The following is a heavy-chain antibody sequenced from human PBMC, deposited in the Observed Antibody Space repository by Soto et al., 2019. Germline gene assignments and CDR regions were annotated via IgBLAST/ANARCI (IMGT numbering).Heavy chain of an antibody. D-gene: IGHD6-19*01. CDR2: IRSKAYGGTT. Sequence: GESLKISCTASGFTFGDYAMSWFRQAPGKGLEWVGFIRSKAYGGTTEYAASVKGRFTISRDDSKSIAYLQMNSLKTEDTAVYYCTRDLRPYDSSGWYSNYWGQGTLVTVSS. CDR1: GFTFGDYA. V-gene: IGHV3-49*03. CDR3: TRDLRPYDSSGWYSNY. J-gene: IGHJ4*02.